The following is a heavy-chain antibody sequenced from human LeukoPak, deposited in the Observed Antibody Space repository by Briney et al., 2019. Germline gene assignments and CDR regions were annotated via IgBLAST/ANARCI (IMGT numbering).Heavy chain of an antibody. CDR2: IYHSGST. Sequence: SETLSLTCTVSGYSISSGYYWGWIRQPPGKGLEWIGSIYHSGSTYYNPSLKSRVTISVDTSKNQFSLKLSSVTAADTAVYYCALIHYDILTGAEYFDYWGQGTLVTVSS. CDR3: ALIHYDILTGAEYFDY. V-gene: IGHV4-38-2*02. CDR1: GYSISSGYY. D-gene: IGHD3-9*01. J-gene: IGHJ4*02.